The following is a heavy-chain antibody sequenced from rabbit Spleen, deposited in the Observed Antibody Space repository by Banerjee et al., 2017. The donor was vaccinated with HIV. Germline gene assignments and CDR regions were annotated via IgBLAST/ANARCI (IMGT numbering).Heavy chain of an antibody. D-gene: IGHD8-1*01. J-gene: IGHJ4*01. CDR1: GVSFSDKD. CDR2: IDPLFGIT. V-gene: IGHV1S47*01. Sequence: QEQLEESGGGLVKPEGSLTLTCKASGVSFSDKDVMCWVRQAPGKGLEWIGYIDPLFGITYYANWVNGRFSISRENAQNTVFLQMTSLTAADTATYFCARDGAGGSYFALWGQGTLVTVS. CDR3: ARDGAGGSYFAL.